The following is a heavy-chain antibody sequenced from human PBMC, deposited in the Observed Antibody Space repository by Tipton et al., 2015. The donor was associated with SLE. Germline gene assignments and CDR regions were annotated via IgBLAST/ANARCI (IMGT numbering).Heavy chain of an antibody. J-gene: IGHJ4*02. CDR2: IYYSGTT. CDR3: ARDLGRLYFDY. CDR1: GASVTTSNYY. V-gene: IGHV4-61*01. D-gene: IGHD3-16*01. Sequence: GLVKPSETLSLTCTVSGASVTTSNYYWSWIRQPPGKELDWIGYIYYSGTTDSNPYFKSRVTLSIDTSKNQFSLKLSSVTAVDTAVYYCARDLGRLYFDYWGQGTLVTASS.